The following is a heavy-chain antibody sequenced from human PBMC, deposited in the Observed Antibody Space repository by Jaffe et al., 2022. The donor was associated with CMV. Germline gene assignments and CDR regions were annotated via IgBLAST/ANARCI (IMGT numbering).Heavy chain of an antibody. CDR3: ARATAGVSSWRPMEV. D-gene: IGHD6-13*01. CDR2: ISYDGNHE. Sequence: QVQLVESGGGVVQPGRSLRLSCVASGFTFTNFGMHWVRQAPGKGPEWVAVISYDGNHEYSADSVKGRFTISRDNSKNTLYLQMDSLRPEDTALYYCARATAGVSSWRPMEVWGQGTLVTVSS. CDR1: GFTFTNFG. J-gene: IGHJ4*02. V-gene: IGHV3-30*03.